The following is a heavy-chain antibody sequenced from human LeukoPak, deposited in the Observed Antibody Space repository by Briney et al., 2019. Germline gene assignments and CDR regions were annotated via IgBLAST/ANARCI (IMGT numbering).Heavy chain of an antibody. CDR3: ATGLKFGYYYDSSGLGAFDI. CDR2: FDPEDGET. D-gene: IGHD3-22*01. V-gene: IGHV1-24*01. CDR1: GYTLTELS. J-gene: IGHJ3*02. Sequence: ASVKVSCKVSGYTLTELSMHWVRQAPGKGLEWMGGFDPEDGETIYAQKFQGRVTMTEDTSTDTAYMELSSLRSEDTAVYYCATGLKFGYYYDSSGLGAFDIWGQGTMVTVSS.